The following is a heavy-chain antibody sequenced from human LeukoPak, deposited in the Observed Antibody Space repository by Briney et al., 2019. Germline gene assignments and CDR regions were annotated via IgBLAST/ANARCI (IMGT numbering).Heavy chain of an antibody. Sequence: PSENLSLTCTVSGGSISSYYWSWIRQPPGKGLEWIGYIYYSGSTNYNPSLKSRVTISVDTSKNQFSLKLSSVTAADTAVYYCARDRYSSGWFDHWGQGTLVTVSS. J-gene: IGHJ5*02. D-gene: IGHD6-19*01. CDR1: GGSISSYY. V-gene: IGHV4-59*01. CDR2: IYYSGST. CDR3: ARDRYSSGWFDH.